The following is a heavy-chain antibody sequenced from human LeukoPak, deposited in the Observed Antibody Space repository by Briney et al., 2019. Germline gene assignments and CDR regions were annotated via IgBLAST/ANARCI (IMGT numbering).Heavy chain of an antibody. V-gene: IGHV4-30-2*01. Sequence: SETLSLTCAVSGGSIRSGGYSWSWIRQPPGKGLEWIGYIYHSGSTYYNPSLKSRVIISVDRSKNQFSLKLSSVTAADTAVYYCAREASSGYYVDYWGQGTLVTVSS. CDR3: AREASSGYYVDY. CDR1: GGSIRSGGYS. CDR2: IYHSGST. D-gene: IGHD3-22*01. J-gene: IGHJ4*02.